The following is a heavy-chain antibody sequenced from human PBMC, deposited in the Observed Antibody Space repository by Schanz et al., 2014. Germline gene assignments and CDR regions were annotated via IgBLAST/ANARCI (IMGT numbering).Heavy chain of an antibody. J-gene: IGHJ6*02. Sequence: QVQLVQSGAEVKEPGASVKLSCKSSGYTFTDYYMQWVRQAPGQGLEWLGTIFLNDGGTHSAEKFQGRIIMTRDTSTSTVFMELSSLRSEDTAVYYCARDPYSASYFPSPPLYGLDVWGQGTTVTVSS. CDR3: ARDPYSASYFPSPPLYGLDV. V-gene: IGHV1-46*01. D-gene: IGHD1-26*01. CDR1: GYTFTDYY. CDR2: IFLNDGGT.